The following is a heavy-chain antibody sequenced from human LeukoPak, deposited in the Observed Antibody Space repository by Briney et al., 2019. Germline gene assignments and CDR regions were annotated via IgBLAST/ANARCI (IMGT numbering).Heavy chain of an antibody. V-gene: IGHV4-59*01. Sequence: SETLSLTCTVSGGSISSYYWSWIRQPSGEGLEWIGYIYYSGSTNYNPSLKSRVTISVDASKNQFSLKLSSVTAADTAVFYCAGSSGWYVAFDIWGQGTMVTVSS. CDR1: GGSISSYY. CDR3: AGSSGWYVAFDI. CDR2: IYYSGST. J-gene: IGHJ3*02. D-gene: IGHD6-19*01.